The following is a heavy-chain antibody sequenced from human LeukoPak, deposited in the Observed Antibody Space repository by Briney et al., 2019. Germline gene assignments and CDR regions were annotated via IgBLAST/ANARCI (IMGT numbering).Heavy chain of an antibody. Sequence: GGSLRLSCAASGFTFSRNWMTWVRQAPGKGLQWVASIKEDGSEKYHVDSVKGRFTISRDNVKNSLFLQMNSLRIEDTAMYYCARDQPRITNDFWGQGTLVTVSS. CDR2: IKEDGSEK. V-gene: IGHV3-7*01. J-gene: IGHJ4*02. D-gene: IGHD1-14*01. CDR3: ARDQPRITNDF. CDR1: GFTFSRNW.